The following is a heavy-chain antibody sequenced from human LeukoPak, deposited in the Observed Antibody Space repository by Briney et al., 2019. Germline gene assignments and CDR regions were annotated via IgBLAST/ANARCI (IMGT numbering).Heavy chain of an antibody. D-gene: IGHD1-14*01. Sequence: SETLSLTCTVSGGSISSGDYYWSWIRQPPGKGLEWIGYIYYSGSTYYNPSLKSRVTISVDTSKNQFSLKLSSVTAADTAVYYCARDRADRSAFDIWGQGTMVTVSS. CDR2: IYYSGST. J-gene: IGHJ3*02. CDR1: GGSISSGDYY. V-gene: IGHV4-30-4*08. CDR3: ARDRADRSAFDI.